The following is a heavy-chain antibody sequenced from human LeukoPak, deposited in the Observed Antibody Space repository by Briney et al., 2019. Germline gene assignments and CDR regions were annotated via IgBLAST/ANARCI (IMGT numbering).Heavy chain of an antibody. CDR2: IYHSGST. D-gene: IGHD3-10*01. CDR3: ARVAVGYYGSGSYYNWFDP. J-gene: IGHJ5*02. CDR1: GGSTSSSNW. Sequence: SETLSLTCAVSGGSTSSSNWWSWVRQPPGKGLEWIGEIYHSGSTNYNPSLKSRVTISVDKSKNQFSLKLSSVTAADTAVYYCARVAVGYYGSGSYYNWFDPWGQGTLVTVSS. V-gene: IGHV4-4*02.